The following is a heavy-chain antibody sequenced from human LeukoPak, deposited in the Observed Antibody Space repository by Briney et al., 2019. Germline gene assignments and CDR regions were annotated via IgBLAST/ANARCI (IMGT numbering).Heavy chain of an antibody. CDR2: INPNSGGT. CDR3: ARDLGTNSSGWYGYY. Sequence: ASVKVSCKASGYTITGYYMHWVRQAPGQGLEWMGWINPNSGGTNYPQKFQGRVTMTMDTSISTAYMELNRLRSDDTAVYYCARDLGTNSSGWYGYYWGQGTLVTVSS. J-gene: IGHJ4*02. V-gene: IGHV1-2*02. CDR1: GYTITGYY. D-gene: IGHD6-19*01.